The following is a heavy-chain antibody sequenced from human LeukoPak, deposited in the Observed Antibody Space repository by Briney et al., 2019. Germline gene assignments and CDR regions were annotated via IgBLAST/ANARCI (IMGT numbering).Heavy chain of an antibody. CDR2: INHSGTT. CDR3: ARGPESGSCFAWFGP. V-gene: IGHV4-34*01. J-gene: IGHJ5*02. D-gene: IGHD3-10*01. CDR1: GGSFSGYF. Sequence: SETLSLTCAVYGGSFSGYFWNWIRQPPGKGLEWIGEINHSGTTHHNPSLKSRVTISIDTSKNQISLKLTSVTAADTGVYFCARGPESGSCFAWFGPWGQGTLVTISS.